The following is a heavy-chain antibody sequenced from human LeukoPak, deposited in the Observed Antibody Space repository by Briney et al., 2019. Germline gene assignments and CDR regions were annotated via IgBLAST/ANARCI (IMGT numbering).Heavy chain of an antibody. CDR2: IRSSSSTI. CDR3: ARDPDRDYGDYTSDY. V-gene: IGHV3-48*01. D-gene: IGHD4-17*01. J-gene: IGHJ4*02. CDR1: GFTFSSYS. Sequence: GGSLRLSCAASGFTFSSYSMNWVRQAPGKGLEWVSYIRSSSSTIYYADSVKGRFTISRDNAKNSLYLQMNSLRAEDTAVYYCARDPDRDYGDYTSDYWGQGTLVTVSS.